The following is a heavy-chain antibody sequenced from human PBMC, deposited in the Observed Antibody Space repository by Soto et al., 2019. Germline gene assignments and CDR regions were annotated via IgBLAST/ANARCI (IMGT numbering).Heavy chain of an antibody. V-gene: IGHV1-46*03. J-gene: IGHJ4*02. CDR1: GYTFTSYY. D-gene: IGHD6-13*01. CDR2: INPSGGST. Sequence: GASVKVSCKASGYTFTSYYMHWVRQAPGQGLEWMGIINPSGGSTSYAQKFQGRVTMTRDTSTSTVYMELSSLRSEDTAVYYCARSSGIAAAGLYYFDYWGQRTLVTVSS. CDR3: ARSSGIAAAGLYYFDY.